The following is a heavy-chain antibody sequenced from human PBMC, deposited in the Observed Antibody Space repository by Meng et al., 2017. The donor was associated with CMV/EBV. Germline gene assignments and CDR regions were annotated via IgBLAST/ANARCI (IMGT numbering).Heavy chain of an antibody. CDR3: ARGSRWFDP. V-gene: IGHV4-38-2*02. CDR1: GYSISSGYY. CDR2: IYHSGST. Sequence: SETLSLTCTVSGYSISSGYYWGWIRQPPGKGLEWIGSIYHSGSTYYNPSLKSRVTISVDTPKNQFSLKLSSVTAADTAVYYCARGSRWFDPWGQGTLVTVSS. J-gene: IGHJ5*02.